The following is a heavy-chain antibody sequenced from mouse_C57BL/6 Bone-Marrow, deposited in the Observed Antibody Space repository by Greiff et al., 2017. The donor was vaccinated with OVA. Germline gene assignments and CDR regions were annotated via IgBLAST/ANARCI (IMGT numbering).Heavy chain of an antibody. CDR2: IHPNSGST. J-gene: IGHJ3*01. CDR3: ARATVVEKAWFAY. D-gene: IGHD1-1*01. CDR1: GYTFTSYW. Sequence: QVQLQQPGAELVKPGASVKLSCKASGYTFTSYWMHWVKQRPGQGLEWIGMIHPNSGSTNYNEKFKSKATLTVDKSSSTAYMQLSSLTSEDSAVYYCARATVVEKAWFAYWGQGTLVTV. V-gene: IGHV1-64*01.